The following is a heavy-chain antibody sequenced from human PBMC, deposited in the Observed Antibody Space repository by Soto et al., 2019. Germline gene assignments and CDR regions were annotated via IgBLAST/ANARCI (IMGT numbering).Heavy chain of an antibody. CDR3: ARVLTGSWNWFDP. CDR1: GFTFSSYW. J-gene: IGHJ5*02. V-gene: IGHV3-74*01. Sequence: EVQLVESGGGLVQPGESLRLSCAASGFTFSSYWMHWVRQAPGKGLVWVARINSDGSRTNYADSEKGRFTVSRHNAKNTQYLQMNSLRAEDTAVYYCARVLTGSWNWFDPWGQGALVTVSS. D-gene: IGHD6-13*01. CDR2: INSDGSRT.